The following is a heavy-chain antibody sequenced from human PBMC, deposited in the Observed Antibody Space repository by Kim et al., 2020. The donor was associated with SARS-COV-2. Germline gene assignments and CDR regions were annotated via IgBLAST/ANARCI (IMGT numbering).Heavy chain of an antibody. CDR3: AKPRLGPFGSYYYYYGMDV. V-gene: IGHV3-23*01. D-gene: IGHD3-10*01. Sequence: GGSLRLSCAASGFTFSSYAMSWVRQAPGKGLEWVSAISGGGGSTYYADSVKGRFTISRDNSKNTLYLQMNSLRAEDTAVYYCAKPRLGPFGSYYYYYGMDVWGQGTPVTVSS. CDR2: ISGGGGST. J-gene: IGHJ6*02. CDR1: GFTFSSYA.